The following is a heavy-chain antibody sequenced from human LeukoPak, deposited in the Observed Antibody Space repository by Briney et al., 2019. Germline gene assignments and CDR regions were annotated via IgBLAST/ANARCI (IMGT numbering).Heavy chain of an antibody. V-gene: IGHV4-59*12. J-gene: IGHJ4*02. CDR2: IYYSGST. CDR1: GGSISTYF. CDR3: ARESYGDYEDPGDPFDY. D-gene: IGHD4-17*01. Sequence: PSETLSLTCTVSGGSISTYFWSWIRQPPGKGLEWIGYIYYSGSTNYNPSLKSRVTMSVDTSKNQFSLKLSSVTAADTAVYYCARESYGDYEDPGDPFDYWGQGTLVTVSS.